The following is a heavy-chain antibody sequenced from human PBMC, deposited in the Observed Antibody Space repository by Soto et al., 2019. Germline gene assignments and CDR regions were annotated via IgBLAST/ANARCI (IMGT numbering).Heavy chain of an antibody. CDR2: ISAYNGNT. CDR1: GYTFTSYG. CDR3: ARVASEDIVVVVAATGPFDY. J-gene: IGHJ4*02. D-gene: IGHD2-15*01. V-gene: IGHV1-18*01. Sequence: QVQLVQSGAEVKKPGASVKVSCKASGYTFTSYGISWVRQAPGQGLEWMGWISAYNGNTNYAQKLQGRVTMTTDTSTSTAYMERRSLRSDDTAVYYCARVASEDIVVVVAATGPFDYWGQGTLVTVSS.